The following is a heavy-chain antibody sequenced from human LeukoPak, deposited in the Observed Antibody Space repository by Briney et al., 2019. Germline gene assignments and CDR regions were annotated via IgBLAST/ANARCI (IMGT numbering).Heavy chain of an antibody. CDR1: GFTFSSYA. D-gene: IGHD1-26*01. CDR3: ARDLGGSYYGNWFDP. J-gene: IGHJ5*02. CDR2: ISYDGSNK. V-gene: IGHV3-30*04. Sequence: GGSLRLSCAAPGFTFSSYAMHWVRQAPGKGLEWVAVISYDGSNKYYADSVKGRFTISRDNAKNSLYLQMNSLRAEDTAVYYCARDLGGSYYGNWFDPWGQGTLVTVSS.